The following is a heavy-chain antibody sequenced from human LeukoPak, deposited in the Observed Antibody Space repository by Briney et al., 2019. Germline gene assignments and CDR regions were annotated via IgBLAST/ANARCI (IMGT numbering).Heavy chain of an antibody. CDR3: ARDDPPPPRGPEYFQH. CDR1: GGSISSYY. Sequence: SETLSLTCTVSGGSISSYYWSWIRQPPGKGLEWIGYIYYSGSTNYNPSLKSRVTISVDTSKNQFSLKLISVTAADTAVYYCARDDPPPPRGPEYFQHWGQGTLVTVSS. V-gene: IGHV4-59*01. CDR2: IYYSGST. J-gene: IGHJ1*01.